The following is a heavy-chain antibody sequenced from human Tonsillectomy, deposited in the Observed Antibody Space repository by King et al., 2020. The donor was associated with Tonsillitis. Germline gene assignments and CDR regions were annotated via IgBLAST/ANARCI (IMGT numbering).Heavy chain of an antibody. Sequence: VQLVESGGGVVQPGRSLRLSCAASGFIFSTYAMHWVRQAPGKGLEWVAIISHDGSNQNYADYVKGRFTISRETSKNTLYVQMNSLRAEDTDVYYCAGMKDCSIISCYNALDIWGQGTMVTVSS. J-gene: IGHJ3*02. CDR1: GFIFSTYA. D-gene: IGHD2-2*02. CDR2: ISHDGSNQ. CDR3: AGMKDCSIISCYNALDI. V-gene: IGHV3-30-3*01.